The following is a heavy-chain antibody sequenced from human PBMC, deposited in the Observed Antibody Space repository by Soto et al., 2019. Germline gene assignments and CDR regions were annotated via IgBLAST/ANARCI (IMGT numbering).Heavy chain of an antibody. J-gene: IGHJ6*02. CDR2: ISPSTSHI. CDR1: GFTFSSCT. D-gene: IGHD2-15*01. Sequence: EVHLVESGGGLVKPGGSLRLSCAVSGFTFSSCTMNWVRQAPGKGLEWVSSISPSTSHIYYADSVKGRFTISRDNATISLFLQMNSLRAEDTAVYYCSGCSGGACHQNYGMDVWGQGITVTVSS. CDR3: SGCSGGACHQNYGMDV. V-gene: IGHV3-21*01.